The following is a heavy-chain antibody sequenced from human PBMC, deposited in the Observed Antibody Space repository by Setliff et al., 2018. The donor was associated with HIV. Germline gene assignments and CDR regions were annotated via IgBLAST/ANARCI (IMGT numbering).Heavy chain of an antibody. CDR3: ARGFPSGYLDY. CDR1: GGSISSHY. CDR2: ISYSGSA. J-gene: IGHJ4*02. Sequence: PSETLSLTCTVSGGSISSHYWNWIRRSPGKGLEWIGYISYSGSANYYSRTTKYNPSLKSRVTISVDTSKNQFSLRLSPVTAADTAVYYCARGFPSGYLDYWGQGTLVTVSS. D-gene: IGHD6-19*01. V-gene: IGHV4-59*11.